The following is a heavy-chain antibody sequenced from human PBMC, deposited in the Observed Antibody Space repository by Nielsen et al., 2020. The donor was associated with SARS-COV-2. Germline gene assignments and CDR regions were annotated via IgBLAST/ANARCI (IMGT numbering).Heavy chain of an antibody. Sequence: ASVKVSCKASGYTFTGYYMHWVRQAPGQGLEWMGWINPNSGGTNYAQKFQGWVTMTRDTSISTAYMELSRLRSDDTAVYYCATSPGDYYGMDVWGQGTTVTVSS. CDR2: INPNSGGT. CDR1: GYTFTGYY. J-gene: IGHJ6*02. CDR3: ATSPGDYYGMDV. V-gene: IGHV1-2*04. D-gene: IGHD3-10*01.